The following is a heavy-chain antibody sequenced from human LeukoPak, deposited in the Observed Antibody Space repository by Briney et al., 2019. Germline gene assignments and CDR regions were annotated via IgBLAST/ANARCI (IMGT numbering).Heavy chain of an antibody. D-gene: IGHD2-2*01. Sequence: SETLSLTCTVSGGSISSSSYYWGWIRQPPGKGLEWIGSIYYSGSTYYNPSLKSRVTISVDTSKNQLSLKLSSVTAADTAVYYCARVDCSSTSCYHFDYWGQGTLVTVSS. V-gene: IGHV4-39*01. J-gene: IGHJ4*02. CDR2: IYYSGST. CDR1: GGSISSSSYY. CDR3: ARVDCSSTSCYHFDY.